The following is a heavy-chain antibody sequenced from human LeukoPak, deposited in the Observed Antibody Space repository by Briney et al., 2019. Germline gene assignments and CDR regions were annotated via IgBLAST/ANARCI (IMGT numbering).Heavy chain of an antibody. CDR1: GYTFTSYD. V-gene: IGHV1-8*03. D-gene: IGHD6-13*01. J-gene: IGHJ6*04. CDR3: ARVPATGYSSSWYGMDV. CDR2: MNPNSGNT. Sequence: ASVKVSCKASGYTFTSYDINWVRQATGQGLEWMGWMNPNSGNTGYAQKFQGRVTITRNTSISTAYMELSSLRSEDTAVYYCARVPATGYSSSWYGMDVWGKGTTVTVSS.